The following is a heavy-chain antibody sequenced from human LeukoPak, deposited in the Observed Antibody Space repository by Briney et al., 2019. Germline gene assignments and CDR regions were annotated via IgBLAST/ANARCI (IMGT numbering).Heavy chain of an antibody. CDR1: GFTFSSYS. J-gene: IGHJ4*02. D-gene: IGHD5-12*01. CDR3: AGDRLERIVATVPTALDY. CDR2: ISSSSSYI. Sequence: GGSLRLSCAASGFTFSSYSMNWVRQAPGKGLEWVSSISSSSSYIYYADSVKGRFTISRDNAKNSLYLQMNSLRAEDTAVYYCAGDRLERIVATVPTALDYWGQGTLVTVSS. V-gene: IGHV3-21*01.